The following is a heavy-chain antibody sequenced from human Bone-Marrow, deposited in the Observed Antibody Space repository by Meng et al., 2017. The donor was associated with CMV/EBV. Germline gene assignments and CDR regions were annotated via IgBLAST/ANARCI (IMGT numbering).Heavy chain of an antibody. V-gene: IGHV3-11*06. CDR2: ISSSSSYI. Sequence: LSLTCAASGFTFSDYYMSWIRQAPGKGLEWVSSISSSSSYIYYADSVKGRFTISRDNAKNSLYLQMNSLRAEDTAVYYCARGEAAENYWGQGTLVTVSS. D-gene: IGHD6-13*01. J-gene: IGHJ4*02. CDR3: ARGEAAENY. CDR1: GFTFSDYY.